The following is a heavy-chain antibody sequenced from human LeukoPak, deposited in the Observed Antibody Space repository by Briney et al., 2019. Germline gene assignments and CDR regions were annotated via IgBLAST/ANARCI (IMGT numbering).Heavy chain of an antibody. J-gene: IGHJ3*02. CDR1: GGSISSYY. V-gene: IGHV4-59*12. CDR2: IYYSGST. D-gene: IGHD3-16*02. CDR3: ARGPGVFYDYIWGSYRYTGKDAFDI. Sequence: SETLSLTCTVSGGSISSYYWSWIRQPPGKGLEWIGYIYYSGSTNYNPSLKSRVTISVDTSKNQFSLKLSSVTAADTAVYYCARGPGVFYDYIWGSYRYTGKDAFDIWGQGTMVTVSS.